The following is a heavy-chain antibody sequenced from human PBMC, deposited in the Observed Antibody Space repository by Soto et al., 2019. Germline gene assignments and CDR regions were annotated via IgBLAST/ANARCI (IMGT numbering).Heavy chain of an antibody. CDR3: AKGYWWGAADY. V-gene: IGHV3-9*01. CDR1: GFTFDDYA. D-gene: IGHD1-26*01. Sequence: EVQLVESGGGLVQPGRSLRLSCAASGFTFDDYAMHWVRQAPGKGLEWVSGISWNSGSIGYADSVKGRFTISRDNAKNSLYLQMNSLRAEDTALYYCAKGYWWGAADYWGQGTLVTVSS. J-gene: IGHJ4*02. CDR2: ISWNSGSI.